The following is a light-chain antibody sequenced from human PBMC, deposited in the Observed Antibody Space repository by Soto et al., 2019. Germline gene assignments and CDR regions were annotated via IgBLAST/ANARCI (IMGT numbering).Light chain of an antibody. V-gene: IGKV1-39*01. CDR1: QSISTF. J-gene: IGKJ4*01. Sequence: DIQMTQSPSSLSASVGDSVTITCRASQSISTFLNWYQKKPGKAPFLLIYGASSLQSGVPSKFNGAGSGTDFSLTISSLQPEDFATYFCQQSSTIPLTFGGGNKVEIK. CDR2: GAS. CDR3: QQSSTIPLT.